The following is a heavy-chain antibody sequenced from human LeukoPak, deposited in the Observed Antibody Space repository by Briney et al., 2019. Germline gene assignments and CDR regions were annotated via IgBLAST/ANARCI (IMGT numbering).Heavy chain of an antibody. J-gene: IGHJ5*02. V-gene: IGHV1-69*13. D-gene: IGHD6-13*01. CDR3: ARPSSSWYNWFDP. CDR2: IIPIFGTA. Sequence: GASVKVSCKASGYTFTSYGISWVRQAPGQGLEWMGGIIPIFGTANYAQKFQGRVTITADESTSTAYMELSSLRSEDTAVYYCARPSSSWYNWFDPWGQGTLVTVSS. CDR1: GYTFTSYG.